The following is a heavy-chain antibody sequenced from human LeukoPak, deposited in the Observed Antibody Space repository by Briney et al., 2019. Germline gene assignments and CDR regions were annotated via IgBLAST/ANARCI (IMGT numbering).Heavy chain of an antibody. CDR2: INPKSGGA. J-gene: IGHJ4*02. V-gene: IGHV1-2*06. CDR1: GYTFTGYY. Sequence: APVKVSCKASGYTFTGYYIHWVRQAPGQGLEWMGRINPKSGGANYGQTFQGRVTMTRDTSTSTAYMELSRVTSDDTAVYYCARYKYHFDCWGQGTLVTVSS. CDR3: ARYKYHFDC. D-gene: IGHD1-14*01.